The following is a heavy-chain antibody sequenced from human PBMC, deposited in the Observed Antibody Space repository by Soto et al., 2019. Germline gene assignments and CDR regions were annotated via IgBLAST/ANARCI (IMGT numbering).Heavy chain of an antibody. CDR3: ARDRYSSGTYYYYGMDV. D-gene: IGHD6-19*01. CDR2: IYSGGST. CDR1: GFTVSSNY. Sequence: EVQLVESGGGLIQRGGSLRLSCAASGFTVSSNYMSWVRQAPGKGLEWVSVIYSGGSTYYADSVKGRFTISRDNSKNTLYLQMNSLRAEDTAVYYCARDRYSSGTYYYYGMDVWGQGTTVTVSS. V-gene: IGHV3-53*01. J-gene: IGHJ6*02.